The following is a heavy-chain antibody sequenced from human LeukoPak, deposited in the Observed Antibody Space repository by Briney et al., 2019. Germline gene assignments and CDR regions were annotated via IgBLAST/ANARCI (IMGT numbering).Heavy chain of an antibody. CDR2: IYPGDSDT. D-gene: IGHD3-3*01. CDR3: ARSLKYYDFWSGYPGAYYFDY. CDR1: GYSFTSYW. J-gene: IGHJ4*02. Sequence: GESLKISCKGSGYSFTSYWIGWVRQMPGKGLEWMGIIYPGDSDTRYSPSFQGQVTISADKSISTAYPQWSSLKASDTAMYYCARSLKYYDFWSGYPGAYYFDYWGQGTLVTVSS. V-gene: IGHV5-51*01.